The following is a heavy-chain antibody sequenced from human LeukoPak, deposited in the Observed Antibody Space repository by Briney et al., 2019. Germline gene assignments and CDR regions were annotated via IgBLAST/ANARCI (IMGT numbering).Heavy chain of an antibody. V-gene: IGHV3-9*01. CDR2: ISWNSGSI. CDR1: GFTFDDYA. D-gene: IGHD6-13*01. J-gene: IGHJ4*02. Sequence: GRSPRLSCAASGFTFDDYAMHWVRQAPGKGLEWVSGISWNSGSIGYADSVKGRFTISRDNAKNSLYLQMNSLRAEDTALYYCAKGANSSSWSIRTSFDYWGQGTLVTVSS. CDR3: AKGANSSSWSIRTSFDY.